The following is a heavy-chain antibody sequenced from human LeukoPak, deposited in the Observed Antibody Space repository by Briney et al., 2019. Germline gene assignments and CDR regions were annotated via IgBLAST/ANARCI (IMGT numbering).Heavy chain of an antibody. Sequence: GRSLRLSCAASGFTFSSFAMHWVRQAPGKGLEWVAVISYDGSNKYYADSVKGRFTISRDNSKNTLYLQMNSLRAEDTAVYYCAKAGYYYYDSSGYYHIDYWGQGTLVTVSS. V-gene: IGHV3-30*04. J-gene: IGHJ4*02. D-gene: IGHD3-22*01. CDR2: ISYDGSNK. CDR1: GFTFSSFA. CDR3: AKAGYYYYDSSGYYHIDY.